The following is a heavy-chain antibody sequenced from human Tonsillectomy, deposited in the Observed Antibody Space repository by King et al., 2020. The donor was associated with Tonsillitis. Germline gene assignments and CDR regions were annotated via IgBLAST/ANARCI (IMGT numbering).Heavy chain of an antibody. J-gene: IGHJ3*02. CDR1: GFTFSSYA. Sequence: VQLVESGGDLVQPGGSLRLSCSASGFTFSSYAMHWVRQAPGKGLEYVSTISSNGGSTYSADSVKGRFTISRDNSKKTVFLQMSSLRAEDTAVYYCVKDTRTLTTVVGAFDIWGQGTMVTVSS. V-gene: IGHV3-64D*06. CDR3: VKDTRTLTTVVGAFDI. CDR2: ISSNGGST. D-gene: IGHD4-17*01.